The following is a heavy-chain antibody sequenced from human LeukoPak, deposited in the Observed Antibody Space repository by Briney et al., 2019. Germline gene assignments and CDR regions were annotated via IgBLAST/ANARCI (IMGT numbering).Heavy chain of an antibody. J-gene: IGHJ2*01. Sequence: GASVKVSCKASGGTFSSYAISWVRQAPGQGLEWMGGIIPIFGTANYAQKFQGRVTITTDESTSTAYMELSSLRSEDTAVYYCARSPGLALNWYFDLWGRGTLVTVSS. CDR3: ARSPGLALNWYFDL. CDR1: GGTFSSYA. CDR2: IIPIFGTA. D-gene: IGHD2-15*01. V-gene: IGHV1-69*05.